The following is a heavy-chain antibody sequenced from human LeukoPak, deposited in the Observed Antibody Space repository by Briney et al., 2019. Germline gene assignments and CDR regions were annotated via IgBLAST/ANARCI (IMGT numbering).Heavy chain of an antibody. D-gene: IGHD1-26*01. CDR3: ARVGSCSYWYFDL. V-gene: IGHV4-59*01. CDR2: VHYTGST. Sequence: PSETLSLTCTVSDGSISSYYWSWIRQPPGKGLEWIGFVHYTGSTNYNPSLKSRVTTSIDTSRNQFSLKVKSVTLADTAVYYCARVGSCSYWYFDLWGRGTLVTVSS. J-gene: IGHJ2*01. CDR1: DGSISSYY.